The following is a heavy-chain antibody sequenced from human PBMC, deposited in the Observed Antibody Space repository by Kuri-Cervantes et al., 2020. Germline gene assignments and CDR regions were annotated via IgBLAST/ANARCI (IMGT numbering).Heavy chain of an antibody. J-gene: IGHJ4*02. CDR1: GFTFSSYA. V-gene: IGHV3-30*03. CDR3: ARDTYDSSGLDY. CDR2: ISYDGSNK. Sequence: GGSLRLSCAASGFTFSSYAMSWVRQAPGKGLEWVAVISYDGSNKYYADSVKGRFTISRDNSKDTLYLQMNSLRAEDTAVYYCARDTYDSSGLDYWGQGTLVTVSS. D-gene: IGHD3-22*01.